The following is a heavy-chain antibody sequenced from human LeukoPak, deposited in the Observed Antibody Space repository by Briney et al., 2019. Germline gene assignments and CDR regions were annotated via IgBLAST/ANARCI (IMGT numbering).Heavy chain of an antibody. CDR1: GGSISSSSYY. J-gene: IGHJ4*02. CDR2: IYYSGST. Sequence: SETLSLTCTVSGGSISSSSYYWGWIRQPPGKGLEWIGSIYYSGSTYYNPSLKSRVTISVDTSKNQFSLKLSSVTAADTAVYYCARQLRGSYYANFDYWGQETLVTVSS. CDR3: ARQLRGSYYANFDY. V-gene: IGHV4-39*01. D-gene: IGHD1-26*01.